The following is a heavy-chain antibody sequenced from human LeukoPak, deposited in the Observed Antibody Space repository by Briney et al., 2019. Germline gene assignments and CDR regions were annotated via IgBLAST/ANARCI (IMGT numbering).Heavy chain of an antibody. Sequence: GGSLRLSCAASGFTFSSYAMSWARQAPGKGLEWVAAISDSGGSTYYADSVKGRFTISRDNSKNTLYLQMNSLTAEDTAVYYCVREIGWFDPWGQGTLVTVSS. J-gene: IGHJ5*02. V-gene: IGHV3-23*01. CDR1: GFTFSSYA. CDR3: VREIGWFDP. CDR2: ISDSGGST.